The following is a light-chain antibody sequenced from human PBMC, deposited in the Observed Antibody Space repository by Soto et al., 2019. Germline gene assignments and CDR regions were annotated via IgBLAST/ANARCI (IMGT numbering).Light chain of an antibody. CDR2: GAS. J-gene: IGKJ2*01. V-gene: IGKV3-15*01. CDR3: QQYNNWPPYT. Sequence: EIVLPQSPATLSVSPGERATRSCRASQSAGRNLAWYHQKPGQAPRLLIYGASTTAPGIPARFSGSGSGTEFTLTISSLQSEDFGLYYCQQYNNWPPYTFGQGTKVDIK. CDR1: QSAGRN.